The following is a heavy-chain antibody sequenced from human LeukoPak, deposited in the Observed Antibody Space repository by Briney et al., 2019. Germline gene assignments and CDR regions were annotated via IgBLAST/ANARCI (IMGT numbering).Heavy chain of an antibody. CDR3: ARGRLRAALDY. CDR2: IYYSGST. D-gene: IGHD6-13*01. CDR1: GGSISSYY. V-gene: IGHV4-59*12. Sequence: PSETLSLTCTVSGGSISSYYWSWIRQPPGKGLEWIGYIYYSGSTNYNPSLKSRVTISVDTSKNQFSLKLSSVTAADTAVYYCARGRLRAALDYWGQGTLVTVSS. J-gene: IGHJ4*02.